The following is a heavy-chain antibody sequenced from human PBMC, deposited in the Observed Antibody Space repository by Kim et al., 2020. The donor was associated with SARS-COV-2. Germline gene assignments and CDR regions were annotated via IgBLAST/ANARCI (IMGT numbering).Heavy chain of an antibody. D-gene: IGHD3-22*01. CDR3: AADNPNYYERAFDI. CDR1: GFTFTSSA. V-gene: IGHV1-58*02. Sequence: SVKVSCKASGFTFTSSAMQWVRQARGQRLEWIGWIVVGSGNTNYAQKFQERVTITRDMSTSTAYMELSSLRSEDTAVYYCAADNPNYYERAFDIWGQGTMVTVSS. CDR2: IVVGSGNT. J-gene: IGHJ3*02.